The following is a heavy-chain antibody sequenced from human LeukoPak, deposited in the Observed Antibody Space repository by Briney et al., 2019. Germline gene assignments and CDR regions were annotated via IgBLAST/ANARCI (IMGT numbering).Heavy chain of an antibody. CDR3: AKPSITGPYYYYYYYMDV. CDR1: GFTFTTYW. D-gene: IGHD1-20*01. J-gene: IGHJ6*03. V-gene: IGHV3-7*03. CDR2: IKQDGTEK. Sequence: GESLRLSCAASGFTFTTYWMSWVRQPPGKGLEWVANIKQDGTEKYYVDSVKGRFTISRDNAKNSLYLQMNSLRAEDTAVYYCAKPSITGPYYYYYYYMDVWGKGTTVTVSS.